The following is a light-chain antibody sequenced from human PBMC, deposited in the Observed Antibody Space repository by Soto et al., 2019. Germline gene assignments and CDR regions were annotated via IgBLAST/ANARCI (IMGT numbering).Light chain of an antibody. J-gene: IGKJ2*01. CDR3: QQYGSSSYT. CDR2: GAS. CDR1: QSVSSSY. V-gene: IGKV3-20*01. Sequence: EIVLTQSPGTLSLSPGERATLSCRASQSVSSSYLAWYQQKPGQAPRLLIYGASSTATGIADRFSGSGSGTDFTLTISRLEPEDLAVYYCQQYGSSSYTFGQGTKLEIK.